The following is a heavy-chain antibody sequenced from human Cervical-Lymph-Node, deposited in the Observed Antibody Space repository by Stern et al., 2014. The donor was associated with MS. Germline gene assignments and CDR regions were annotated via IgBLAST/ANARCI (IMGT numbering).Heavy chain of an antibody. J-gene: IGHJ4*02. CDR1: GYTFTSYG. CDR3: ARDRWGSHDIGGTYYRY. D-gene: IGHD1-26*01. CDR2: VSTYNGGT. Sequence: QEQLGQSGAEVKKPGASVKVSFEASGYTFTSYGISWMRQVPGQGLEWMGWVSTYNGGTKYAQKFQGRVTMTTDSSTSSAYMELRSLRSDDTAIYFCARDRWGSHDIGGTYYRYWGQGTLVTVSS. V-gene: IGHV1-18*01.